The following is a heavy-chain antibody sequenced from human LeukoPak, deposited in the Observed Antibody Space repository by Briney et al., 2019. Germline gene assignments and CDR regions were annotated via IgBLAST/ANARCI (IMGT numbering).Heavy chain of an antibody. V-gene: IGHV3-7*04. Sequence: GGSLRLSCAASGFTFSTYWITWVRQAPGKGLEWVANIKQDGSEIEYVDSVKGRFSISRDNAENSLYLQMNSLRAEDTAIYYCARADDSSGNRPSDYWGQGTLVTVSS. CDR1: GFTFSTYW. J-gene: IGHJ4*02. CDR3: ARADDSSGNRPSDY. D-gene: IGHD3-22*01. CDR2: IKQDGSEI.